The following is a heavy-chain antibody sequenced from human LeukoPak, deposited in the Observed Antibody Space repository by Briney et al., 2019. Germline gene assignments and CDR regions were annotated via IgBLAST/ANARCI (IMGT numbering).Heavy chain of an antibody. D-gene: IGHD5-12*01. CDR3: AREHSGYDFPGRDYYYMDV. CDR2: ISSSGSTI. Sequence: GGSLRLSCAASGFTFSDYYMSWIRQAPGKGLEWVSYISSSGSTIYYADSVKGRFTISRDNAKNSLYLQMNSLRAEDTAVYYCAREHSGYDFPGRDYYYMDVWGKGTTVTVSS. J-gene: IGHJ6*03. V-gene: IGHV3-11*04. CDR1: GFTFSDYY.